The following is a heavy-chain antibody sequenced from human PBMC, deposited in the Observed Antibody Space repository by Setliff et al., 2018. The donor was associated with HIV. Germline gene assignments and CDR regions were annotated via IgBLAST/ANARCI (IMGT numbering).Heavy chain of an antibody. CDR3: ARGGIVATEPEY. CDR2: INSDGSST. CDR1: GFTFSSYW. Sequence: PGGSLRLSCAASGFTFSSYWMHWVRQAPGKGLVWVSRINSDGSSTSHADSVKGRFTISRDNAKNTLYLQMNSLRGEDTAVYYCARGGIVATEPEYRGQGTLVTVSS. J-gene: IGHJ4*02. V-gene: IGHV3-74*01. D-gene: IGHD5-12*01.